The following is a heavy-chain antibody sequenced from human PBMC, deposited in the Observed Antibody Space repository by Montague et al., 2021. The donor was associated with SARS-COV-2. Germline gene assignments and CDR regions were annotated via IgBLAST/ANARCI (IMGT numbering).Heavy chain of an antibody. V-gene: IGHV4-34*01. CDR3: ARDQTVLERIWYGMDV. D-gene: IGHD3-3*01. J-gene: IGHJ6*02. CDR1: GGSFSTYY. CDR2: IDHSGNT. Sequence: SETLSLTCAVYGGSFSTYYWAWICKSPGKGLEWIGNIDHSGNTNXXSSLKSRVPITVETSSSQFYLYLTPVTAADADVFYCARDQTVLERIWYGMDVWGPRTTVTVSS.